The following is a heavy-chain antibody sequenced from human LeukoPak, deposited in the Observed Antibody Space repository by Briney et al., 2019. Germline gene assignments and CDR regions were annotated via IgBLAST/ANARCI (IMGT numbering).Heavy chain of an antibody. CDR3: AKGLRGYFGSGSYNDAFDI. V-gene: IGHV3-30-3*01. CDR2: ISYDGSNK. D-gene: IGHD3-10*01. Sequence: PGRSLRLSCAASGFTFSSYAMHWVRQAPGKGLEWVAVISYDGSNKYYADSVKGRFTISRDNSKNTLYLQMNSLRADDTAVYYCAKGLRGYFGSGSYNDAFDIWGQGTMVTVSS. CDR1: GFTFSSYA. J-gene: IGHJ3*02.